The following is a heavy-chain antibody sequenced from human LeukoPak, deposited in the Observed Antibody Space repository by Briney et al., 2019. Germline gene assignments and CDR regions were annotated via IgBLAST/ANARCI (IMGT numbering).Heavy chain of an antibody. D-gene: IGHD5-12*01. CDR1: GFTFDDYG. CDR3: ASEKKSGYSGYDPYYYYYMDV. Sequence: PGGSLRLSCAASGFTFDDYGMSWVRQAPGKGLEWVSGINWNGGSTGYADSVKGRFTISRDNAKNSLYLQMNSLRAEDTALYYCASEKKSGYSGYDPYYYYYMDVWGKGTTVTVPS. J-gene: IGHJ6*03. V-gene: IGHV3-20*04. CDR2: INWNGGST.